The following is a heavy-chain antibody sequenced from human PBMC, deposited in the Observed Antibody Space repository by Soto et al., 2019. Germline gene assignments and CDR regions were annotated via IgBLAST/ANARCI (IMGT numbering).Heavy chain of an antibody. CDR3: ARTAYSIFHYFDK. J-gene: IGHJ4*02. V-gene: IGHV4-31*03. D-gene: IGHD4-4*01. CDR1: GGCISGANNY. Sequence: SETLSLTCSVSGGCISGANNYWNWIRQHPGKGLEWIGYIFYTGTTYYNPSLKSRVTMSVDTSENKFSLKLTSVTAADTAVYYCARTAYSIFHYFDKWGQGTLVTVSS. CDR2: IFYTGTT.